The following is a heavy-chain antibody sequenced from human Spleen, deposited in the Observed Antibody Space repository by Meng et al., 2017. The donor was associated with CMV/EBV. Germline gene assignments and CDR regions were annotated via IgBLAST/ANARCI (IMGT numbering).Heavy chain of an antibody. Sequence: ETLSLTCAASGFTVSSNYMSWVRQSPGKGLEWVSVIYGGGTTYYADSVKGRFTISRDNSKNTLYLQMNSLRAEDTAVYYCAKGPAAKPEYFQHWGQGTLVTVSS. CDR3: AKGPAAKPEYFQH. V-gene: IGHV3-53*01. J-gene: IGHJ1*01. CDR1: GFTVSSNY. CDR2: IYGGGTT.